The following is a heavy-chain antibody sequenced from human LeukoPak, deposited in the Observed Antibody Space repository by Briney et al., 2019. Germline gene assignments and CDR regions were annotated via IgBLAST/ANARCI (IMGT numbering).Heavy chain of an antibody. CDR3: SKTSGWGDIDY. D-gene: IGHD6-19*01. Sequence: GRSLRLSCAASGFTFINYWMHWVRQAPGKGLVWVSRINSDGSTTTYADSVKGRFTISRDNAKNTLYLQMNSLRAEDTAVYYCSKTSGWGDIDYWGQGTLVTVSS. J-gene: IGHJ4*02. V-gene: IGHV3-74*01. CDR1: GFTFINYW. CDR2: INSDGSTT.